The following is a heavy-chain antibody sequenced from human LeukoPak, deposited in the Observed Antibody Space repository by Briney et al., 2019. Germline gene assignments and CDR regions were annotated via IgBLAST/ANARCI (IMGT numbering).Heavy chain of an antibody. J-gene: IGHJ5*02. D-gene: IGHD2-2*02. CDR3: ARYCSSTNCYKGGFDP. V-gene: IGHV4-31*03. CDR1: GGSISSGGYY. Sequence: KPSQTLSLTCTVSGGSISSGGYYWSWIRQHPGKGLEWIGYIYYSGGTYSNPSLKSRVTISVDTSKNQFSLNLSSVTAADTAVYYCARYCSSTNCYKGGFDPWGQGTLVTVSS. CDR2: IYYSGGT.